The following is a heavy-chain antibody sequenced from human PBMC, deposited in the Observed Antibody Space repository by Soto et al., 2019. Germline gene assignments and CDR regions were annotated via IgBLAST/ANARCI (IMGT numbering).Heavy chain of an antibody. J-gene: IGHJ4*02. Sequence: EVQLVESGGGLVQPGGSLRLSCSASGFTFSTYTMHWVRQAPGKGLEYVSSIISNGGKTYYADSVKGRFSISRDNSKNTVYLQMSSLRAEDTAVYYCVKVRLGTYYSFDSWGQGTLVTVSS. CDR2: IISNGGKT. D-gene: IGHD1-26*01. CDR1: GFTFSTYT. CDR3: VKVRLGTYYSFDS. V-gene: IGHV3-64D*06.